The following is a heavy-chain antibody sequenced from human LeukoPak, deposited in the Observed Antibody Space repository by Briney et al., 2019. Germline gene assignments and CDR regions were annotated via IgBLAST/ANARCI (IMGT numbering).Heavy chain of an antibody. Sequence: GGSLRLSCAASGFTFSSYGMHWVRRAPGKGLEWVAFIRYDGSNKYYADSVKGRFTISRENSKNTLYLQMNSLRAEDTAVYYCAKDRPPLGGPDYFDYWGQGTLVTVSS. CDR1: GFTFSSYG. V-gene: IGHV3-30*02. J-gene: IGHJ4*02. CDR3: AKDRPPLGGPDYFDY. CDR2: IRYDGSNK. D-gene: IGHD3-10*01.